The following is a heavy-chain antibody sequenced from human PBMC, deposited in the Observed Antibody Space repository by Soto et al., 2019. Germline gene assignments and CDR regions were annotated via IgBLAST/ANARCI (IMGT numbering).Heavy chain of an antibody. Sequence: ASVKVSCKVSGYTLTELSMHWVRQAPGKGLEWMGGFDPEDGETIYAQKFQGRVTMTEDTSTDTAYMELSSLRSEDTAVYYCARDGCSGGSCNWFDPWGQGTLVTVSS. J-gene: IGHJ5*02. CDR2: FDPEDGET. CDR3: ARDGCSGGSCNWFDP. CDR1: GYTLTELS. V-gene: IGHV1-24*01. D-gene: IGHD2-15*01.